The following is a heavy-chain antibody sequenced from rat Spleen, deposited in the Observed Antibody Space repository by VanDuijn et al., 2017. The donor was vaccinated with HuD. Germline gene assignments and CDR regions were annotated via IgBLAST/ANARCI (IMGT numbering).Heavy chain of an antibody. Sequence: EVQLVESDGGLVQPGRSLKLSCAASGFTFSDYYMAWVRQAPTKGLEWVASISPSGRNTYYRDSVKGRFTISRDNAKSTLYLQMDSLRSEDTATYYCATGTGPFAYWGQGTLVTVSS. D-gene: IGHD4-2*01. CDR1: GFTFSDYY. V-gene: IGHV5-25*01. CDR3: ATGTGPFAY. J-gene: IGHJ3*01. CDR2: ISPSGRNT.